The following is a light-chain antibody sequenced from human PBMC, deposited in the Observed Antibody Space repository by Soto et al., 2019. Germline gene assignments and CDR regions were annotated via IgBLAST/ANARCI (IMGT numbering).Light chain of an antibody. CDR3: QKYDSAPT. CDR2: GAS. Sequence: DIQLTQSPSSLSASIGDRVTITCRASQGISNSLAWYQQKPGKVPKLLIYGASTLQSGVPSRFSGLMSGTDFTLTISSLQPEDVATYYCQKYDSAPTFGPGTTVEI. CDR1: QGISNS. J-gene: IGKJ1*01. V-gene: IGKV1-27*01.